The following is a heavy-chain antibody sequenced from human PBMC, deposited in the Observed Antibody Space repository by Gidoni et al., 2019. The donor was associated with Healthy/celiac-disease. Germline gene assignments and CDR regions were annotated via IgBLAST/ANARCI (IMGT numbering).Heavy chain of an antibody. CDR1: GFTFDDYA. CDR2: ISWNSGSI. D-gene: IGHD1-1*01. CDR3: AKDGGPGTLVDYYGMDV. Sequence: EVQLVESGGGLVQPGRSLRLSCAASGFTFDDYAMHWVRQAPGKGLEWVSGISWNSGSIGYADSVKGRFTISRDNAKNSLYLQMNSLRAEDTALYYCAKDGGPGTLVDYYGMDVWGQGTTVTVSS. V-gene: IGHV3-9*01. J-gene: IGHJ6*02.